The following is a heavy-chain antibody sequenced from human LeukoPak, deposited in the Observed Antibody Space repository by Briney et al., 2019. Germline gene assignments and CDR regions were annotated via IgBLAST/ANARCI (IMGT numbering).Heavy chain of an antibody. CDR1: GFTFSSYS. V-gene: IGHV3-21*01. CDR2: ISSSSSYI. D-gene: IGHD6-6*01. Sequence: PGGSLRLSCAASGFTFSSYSMNWVRQAPGKGLEWVSFISSSSSYIYYADSVKGRFTVSRDNAKNSLYLQMNSLRAEDTAVYYCARGEWSSSPFDYWGQGTLVTVSS. J-gene: IGHJ4*02. CDR3: ARGEWSSSPFDY.